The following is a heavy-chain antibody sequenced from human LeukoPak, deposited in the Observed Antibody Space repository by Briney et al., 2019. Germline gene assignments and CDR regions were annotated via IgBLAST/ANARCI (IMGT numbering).Heavy chain of an antibody. CDR3: ARVPVVRGVIGSYYYYMDV. CDR2: IIPIFGTA. Sequence: SVKVSCKAPGGTFSSYAISWVRQAPGQGLEWMGGIIPIFGTANYAQKFQGRVTITADESTSTAYMELSSLRSEDTAVYYCARVPVVRGVIGSYYYYMDVWGKGTTVTISS. J-gene: IGHJ6*03. D-gene: IGHD3-10*01. CDR1: GGTFSSYA. V-gene: IGHV1-69*13.